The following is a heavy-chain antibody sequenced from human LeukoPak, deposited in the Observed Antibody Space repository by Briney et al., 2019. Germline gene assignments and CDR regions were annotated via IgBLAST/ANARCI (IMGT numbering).Heavy chain of an antibody. CDR2: MNPNSGNT. J-gene: IGHJ6*03. D-gene: IGHD2-8*01. Sequence: EASVKVSCKASGYTFTSYDINWVRQATGQGLEWMGWMNPNSGNTGYAQKFQGRVTITRNTSISTAYMELSSLRSEDTAVYYCAGGGVYCTNGVCYLGSGYMDVWGKGTTVTVSS. V-gene: IGHV1-8*03. CDR1: GYTFTSYD. CDR3: AGGGVYCTNGVCYLGSGYMDV.